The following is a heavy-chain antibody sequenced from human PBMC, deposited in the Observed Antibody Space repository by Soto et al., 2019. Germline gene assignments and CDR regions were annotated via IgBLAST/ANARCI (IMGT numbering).Heavy chain of an antibody. D-gene: IGHD3-9*01. CDR2: IYYSGST. CDR3: ARRVRYFGWLLDY. J-gene: IGHJ4*02. Sequence: QLQLQESGPGLVKPSETLSLTCTVSGGSISSSSYYWGWVRQPPGKGLEWIGSIYYSGSTYYNPSLKSRGTLSVDTSKNQFSLKLSSVTAADTAVYYCARRVRYFGWLLDYWGQGTLVTVSS. V-gene: IGHV4-39*01. CDR1: GGSISSSSYY.